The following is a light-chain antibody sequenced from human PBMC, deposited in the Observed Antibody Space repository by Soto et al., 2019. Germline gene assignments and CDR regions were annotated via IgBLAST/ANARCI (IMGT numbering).Light chain of an antibody. CDR2: DVT. V-gene: IGLV2-14*03. J-gene: IGLJ1*01. CDR3: SSYTGSGTLDV. CDR1: SCDVGAYNY. Sequence: QSALTQPASVSGSPGQSITISCTGTSCDVGAYNYVSWYQHHPGKAPKLMIYDVTNRPSGVSHRFSGSKSGNTASLTISGLQAEDEADYYCSSYTGSGTLDVFGTGTQLTVL.